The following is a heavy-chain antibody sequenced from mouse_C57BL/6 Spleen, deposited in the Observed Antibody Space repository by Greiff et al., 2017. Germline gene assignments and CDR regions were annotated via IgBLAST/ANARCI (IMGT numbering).Heavy chain of an antibody. CDR1: GFNFTDYY. D-gene: IGHD4-1*01. Sequence: EVQVVESGGGLVQPGGSLSLSCAASGFNFTDYYMSWVRQPPGKALEWMGFIRNKANGYTTEYSGSVKGRFTISRDNSQSILYLQMNALRAEDSATYCCARSRLGLWYCGVWGTGATGTVSS. CDR2: IRNKANGYTT. J-gene: IGHJ1*03. CDR3: ARSRLGLWYCGV. V-gene: IGHV7-3*01.